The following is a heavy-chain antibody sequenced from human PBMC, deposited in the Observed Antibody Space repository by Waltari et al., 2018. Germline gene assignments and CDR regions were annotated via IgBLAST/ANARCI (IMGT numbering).Heavy chain of an antibody. Sequence: VQLQQWGAGLLKPSETLSLTCAVYGGSFSGYYWSWIRQPPGKGLEWIGEINHSGSTNYNPSLKSRVTISVDTSKNQFSLKLSSVTAADTAVYYCARAALRYYSFDYWGQGTLVTVSS. V-gene: IGHV4-34*01. CDR2: INHSGST. CDR3: ARAALRYYSFDY. CDR1: GGSFSGYY. D-gene: IGHD3-9*01. J-gene: IGHJ4*02.